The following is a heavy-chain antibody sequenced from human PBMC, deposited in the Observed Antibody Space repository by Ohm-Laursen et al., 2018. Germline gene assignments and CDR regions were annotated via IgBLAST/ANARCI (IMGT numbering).Heavy chain of an antibody. CDR1: GFTFSTYG. V-gene: IGHV3-23*01. J-gene: IGHJ4*02. Sequence: SLRLSCAASGFTFSTYGMSWVRQAPGKGLEWVSGININGAMTHYADSVKGRFTISRDNAKNSLYLQMNSLRAEDTAVYYCARETGGADYWGQGTLVTVSS. CDR2: ININGAMT. CDR3: ARETGGADY. D-gene: IGHD3-16*01.